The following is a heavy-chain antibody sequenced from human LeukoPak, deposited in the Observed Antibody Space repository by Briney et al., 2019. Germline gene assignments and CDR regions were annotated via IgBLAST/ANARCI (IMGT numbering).Heavy chain of an antibody. D-gene: IGHD2-15*01. CDR1: GYSFSNYW. CDR3: ARRSDQTPFFEY. J-gene: IGHJ4*02. CDR2: IYPDDSDT. Sequence: ESLKISRKGSGYSFSNYWIDLVRQMPGKGLEGMGIIYPDDSDTRYRSSFQGQVPISPDKSINTTYLQWSSLKASDTAMYYCARRSDQTPFFEYWGQGTLVTVSS. V-gene: IGHV5-51*01.